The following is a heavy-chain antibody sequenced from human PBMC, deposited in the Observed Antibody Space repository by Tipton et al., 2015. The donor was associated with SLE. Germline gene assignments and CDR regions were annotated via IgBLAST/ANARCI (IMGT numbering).Heavy chain of an antibody. CDR2: IKSKTDGGTT. J-gene: IGHJ6*02. CDR3: TTDYYCSGGSCYYYYGMDV. CDR1: GFTFSNAW. V-gene: IGHV3-15*01. Sequence: SLRLSCAASGFTFSNAWMSWVRQAPGRGLEWVGRIKSKTDGGTTDYAAPVKGRFTISRDDSKNTLYLQMNSLKTEDTAVYYCTTDYYCSGGSCYYYYGMDVWGQGTTVTVSS. D-gene: IGHD2-15*01.